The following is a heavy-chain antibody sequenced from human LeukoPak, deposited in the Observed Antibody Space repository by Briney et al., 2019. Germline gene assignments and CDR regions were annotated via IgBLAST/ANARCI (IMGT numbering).Heavy chain of an antibody. CDR1: GFTFSDYY. CDR3: TRDEGWYGRGLDV. D-gene: IGHD2-15*01. CDR2: ISSTSTYT. J-gene: IGHJ6*02. V-gene: IGHV3-11*05. Sequence: GGSLSLSCAASGFTFSDYYMTWIRQAPGKGLEWLSYISSTSTYTNYGDSVKGRFTISRDNAKNSVYLQMNSLRAEDTAVYYCTRDEGWYGRGLDVWGQGTTVTVSS.